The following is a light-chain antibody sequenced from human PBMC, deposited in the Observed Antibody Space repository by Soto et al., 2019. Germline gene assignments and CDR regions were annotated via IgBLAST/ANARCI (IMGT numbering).Light chain of an antibody. CDR3: SSFAGNNNVV. CDR1: SSDVGGYNY. Sequence: QSALTQPPSASGSPGQSVTISCTGTSSDVGGYNYVSWYQQHPGNAPKLMISEVSKRPSGVPDRFSGSKSGNTASLTVSGLQAEDEADYYCSSFAGNNNVVFGGGTKVTVL. V-gene: IGLV2-8*01. CDR2: EVS. J-gene: IGLJ2*01.